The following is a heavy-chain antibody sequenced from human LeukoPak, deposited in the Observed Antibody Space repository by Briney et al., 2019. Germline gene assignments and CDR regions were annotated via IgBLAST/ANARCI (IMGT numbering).Heavy chain of an antibody. CDR1: GFTFSNAW. CDR3: TTVPFVQQLADY. CDR2: IKSKTDGGTT. Sequence: GGSLRLSCAASGFTFSNAWMSWVRQAPGKGLEWVGRIKSKTDGGTTDYAAPVKGRYTISRDDSKNTLYLQMNSLKTEDTAVYYCTTVPFVQQLADYWGQGTLVTVSS. V-gene: IGHV3-15*01. D-gene: IGHD6-13*01. J-gene: IGHJ4*02.